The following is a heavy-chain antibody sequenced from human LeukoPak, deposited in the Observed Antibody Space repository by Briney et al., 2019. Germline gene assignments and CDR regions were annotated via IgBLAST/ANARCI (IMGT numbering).Heavy chain of an antibody. J-gene: IGHJ4*02. D-gene: IGHD3-22*01. CDR3: ARDHYYDSSGYEI. Sequence: SVKVSCKTSGGTFSSFAISWVRQAPGQGLEWMGGIIPIFATANYAHIAQKFQGRVTITTDESTSTAYMELSSLRSEDTAVYYCARDHYYDSSGYEIWGQGTLVTVSS. CDR2: IIPIFATA. V-gene: IGHV1-69*05. CDR1: GGTFSSFA.